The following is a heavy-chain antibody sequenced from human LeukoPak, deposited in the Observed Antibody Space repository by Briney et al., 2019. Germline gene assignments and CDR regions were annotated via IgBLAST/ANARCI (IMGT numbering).Heavy chain of an antibody. D-gene: IGHD3-22*01. V-gene: IGHV1-69*05. Sequence: SVKVSCKASGGTFSSYAISWVRQAPGQGLEWMGGIIPIFGTANYAQKFQGRVTITTDEPTSTAYMELSSLRSEDTAVYYCARGGYYYDSSGLWQDIWGQGTMVTVSS. CDR1: GGTFSSYA. CDR3: ARGGYYYDSSGLWQDI. CDR2: IIPIFGTA. J-gene: IGHJ3*02.